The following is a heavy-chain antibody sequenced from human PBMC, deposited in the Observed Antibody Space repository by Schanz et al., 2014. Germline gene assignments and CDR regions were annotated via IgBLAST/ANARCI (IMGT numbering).Heavy chain of an antibody. CDR2: INSDGGTT. D-gene: IGHD3-10*01. CDR3: ARDGFGGYLDS. J-gene: IGHJ4*02. CDR1: GFTLSRHW. Sequence: EVQLVESGGGLVQPGGSLRLSCAASGFTLSRHWMHWVRQRPGGGLVWVSRINSDGGTTDYADSVKGRFTISRDNANNIVYLQMNSLRAEDTAVYYCARDGFGGYLDSWGQGTLVTVSS. V-gene: IGHV3-74*01.